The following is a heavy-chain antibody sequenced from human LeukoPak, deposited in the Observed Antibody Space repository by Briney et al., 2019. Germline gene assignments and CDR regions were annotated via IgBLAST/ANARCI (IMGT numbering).Heavy chain of an antibody. CDR2: ISGSSSYI. D-gene: IGHD3-3*01. CDR3: AGDSYDFPDCTY. CDR1: GFTFSSYS. V-gene: IGHV3-21*01. Sequence: GGSLRLSCAASGFTFSSYSMNWVRQAPGKGLEWVSSISGSSSYIYYADSVKGRFTISRDNAKNSLYLQMNSLRAEDTAVYYCAGDSYDFPDCTYWGQGTLVTVSS. J-gene: IGHJ4*02.